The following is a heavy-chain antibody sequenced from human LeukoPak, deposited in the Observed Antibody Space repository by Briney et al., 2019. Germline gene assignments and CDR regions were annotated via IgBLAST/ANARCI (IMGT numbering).Heavy chain of an antibody. Sequence: GGSLRLSCAASGFTFNNYNMNWVRQAPGKGLEWVSSISSISSSYIYYADSVKGRFTISRDNSKNTLYLQMNSLRAEDTAVYYCAKDPQRSSGYYYEVDYWGQGTLVTVSS. CDR1: GFTFNNYN. CDR3: AKDPQRSSGYYYEVDY. J-gene: IGHJ4*02. CDR2: ISSISSSYI. D-gene: IGHD3-22*01. V-gene: IGHV3-21*04.